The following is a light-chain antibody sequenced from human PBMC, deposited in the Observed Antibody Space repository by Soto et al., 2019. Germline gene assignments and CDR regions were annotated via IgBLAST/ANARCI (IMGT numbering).Light chain of an antibody. V-gene: IGLV7-46*01. CDR3: SLSESGGLI. Sequence: QAVVTQVPSLSVSPGGTVTLTFGSSTETVTSGHYPYWFQQKPGQAPRTLIHDTDNKHSWTPPRFSGSLLGGKAALTLSGAQPEDEAGYCCSLSESGGLIFGGGTKLTVL. CDR2: DTD. CDR1: TETVTSGHY. J-gene: IGLJ2*01.